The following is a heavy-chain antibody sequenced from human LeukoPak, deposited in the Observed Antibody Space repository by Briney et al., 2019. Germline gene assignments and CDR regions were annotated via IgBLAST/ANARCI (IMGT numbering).Heavy chain of an antibody. J-gene: IGHJ4*02. CDR2: IYPGDSDT. D-gene: IGHD5-24*01. Sequence: GESLKISCKGSGYSFTSYWIGWVRQMPGKGLEWMGIIYPGDSDTRYSPSFQGQVTISADKSISTAYLQWSSLKASDIAMYYCARRSSRDGYNYDFDYWGQGTLVTVSS. CDR1: GYSFTSYW. CDR3: ARRSSRDGYNYDFDY. V-gene: IGHV5-51*01.